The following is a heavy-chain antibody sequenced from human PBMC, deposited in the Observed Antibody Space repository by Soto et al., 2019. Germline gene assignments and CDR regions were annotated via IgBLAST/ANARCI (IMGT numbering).Heavy chain of an antibody. CDR2: MNPNSGNT. V-gene: IGHV1-8*01. CDR3: AREQQVRGFLP. D-gene: IGHD6-13*01. Sequence: QVQLVQSGAEVKKPGASVKVSCKASGYTFTSYDINWVRQATGQGLEWMGWMNPNSGNTGYAQKFQGRVTMTRNTSISTAYMELSSLWSDATAVYFCAREQQVRGFLPWGQGALVTVSS. J-gene: IGHJ5*02. CDR1: GYTFTSYD.